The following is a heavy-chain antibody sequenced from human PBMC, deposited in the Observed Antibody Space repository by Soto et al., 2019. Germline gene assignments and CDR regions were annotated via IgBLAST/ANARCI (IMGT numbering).Heavy chain of an antibody. CDR3: ARDPPGTGIDY. J-gene: IGHJ4*02. Sequence: PAGSLRLSCAASGFTFNNYWMHWVRQAPGKGLVWVSHINSDGSSTTYADSVKGRFTISRDNAKNTLYLQMNSLRDEDTAVYYCARDPPGTGIDYWGQGILVTVSS. D-gene: IGHD3-10*01. V-gene: IGHV3-74*03. CDR1: GFTFNNYW. CDR2: INSDGSST.